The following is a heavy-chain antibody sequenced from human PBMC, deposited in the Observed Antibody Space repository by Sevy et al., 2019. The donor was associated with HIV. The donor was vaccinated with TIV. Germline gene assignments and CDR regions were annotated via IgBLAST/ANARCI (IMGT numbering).Heavy chain of an antibody. CDR3: ARGGMSTIRPYFFDY. CDR2: ISYDGSHK. CDR1: GFTFSPHT. J-gene: IGHJ4*02. Sequence: GGSLRLSCTASGFTFSPHTMHWVRQAPGKGLEWVAFISYDGSHKYYADSVRGRFTISRDNSKNTLYLQMNSLRVEDTTVYYCARGGMSTIRPYFFDYWGQGTLVTVSS. V-gene: IGHV3-30*04. D-gene: IGHD3-16*01.